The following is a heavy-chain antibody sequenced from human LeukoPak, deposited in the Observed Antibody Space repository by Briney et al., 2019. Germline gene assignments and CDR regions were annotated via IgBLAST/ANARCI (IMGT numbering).Heavy chain of an antibody. V-gene: IGHV6-1*01. CDR2: TYYRSKWGN. CDR1: GDKVSSNSAD. D-gene: IGHD5-18*01. J-gene: IGHJ3*01. Sequence: SQTLSLTCAVSGDKVSSNSADWNWIRQSPSRGLEWLGRTYYRSKWGNDYAVSVKSRITINPDTSKNQFSLQLNSVTPEDTAVYYCTRASYRAFDLWGQGTMVTVSS. CDR3: TRASYRAFDL.